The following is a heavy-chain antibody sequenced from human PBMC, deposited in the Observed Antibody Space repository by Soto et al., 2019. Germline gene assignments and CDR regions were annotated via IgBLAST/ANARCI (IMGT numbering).Heavy chain of an antibody. CDR1: GFSLNTSGVG. CDR3: AHRAVGLVVTTLSSWFDS. D-gene: IGHD3-22*01. V-gene: IGHV2-5*02. J-gene: IGHJ5*01. Sequence: QITLKESGPTLVKPTQTLTLTCTFSGFSLNTSGVGVGWIRQPPGKALEWLALIYWDDDKRYSPSLKSRLTITKDTSKNQVVLTMTNMDPVNTATYYCAHRAVGLVVTTLSSWFDSWGQGTLVTVSS. CDR2: IYWDDDK.